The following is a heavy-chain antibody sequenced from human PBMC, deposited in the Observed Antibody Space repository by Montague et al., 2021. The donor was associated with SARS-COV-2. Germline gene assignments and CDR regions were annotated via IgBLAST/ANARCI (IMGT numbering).Heavy chain of an antibody. CDR3: VRYSGWFYFDF. D-gene: IGHD6-19*01. Sequence: CAISGDSVSSNSVAWSWIRQSPPRGLGWLGRTYYRSKWYSDYAPSVRGRLTVNPDASKNEFSLELNYVTPEDTAVYYCVRYSGWFYFDFWGQGTLVTVSS. CDR1: GDSVSSNSVA. J-gene: IGHJ4*02. CDR2: TYYRSKWYS. V-gene: IGHV6-1*01.